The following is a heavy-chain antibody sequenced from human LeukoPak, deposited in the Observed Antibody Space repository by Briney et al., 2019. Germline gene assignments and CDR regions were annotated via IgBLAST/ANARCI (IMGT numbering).Heavy chain of an antibody. J-gene: IGHJ4*02. CDR1: GFTFSNDW. D-gene: IGHD3-9*01. CDR2: ISWNSGSI. CDR3: AKSRVLRYFDCLDY. V-gene: IGHV3-9*01. Sequence: PGGSLRLSCAASGFTFSNDWMSWVRQPPGKGLEWVSGISWNSGSIGYADSVKGRFTISRDNDKNSLYLQMNSLRAEDTALYYCAKSRVLRYFDCLDYWGQGTLVTVSS.